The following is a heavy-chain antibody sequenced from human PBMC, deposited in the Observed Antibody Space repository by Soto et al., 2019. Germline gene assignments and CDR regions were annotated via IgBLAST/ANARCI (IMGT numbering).Heavy chain of an antibody. J-gene: IGHJ6*02. D-gene: IGHD5-18*01. CDR1: GFTFSSYD. V-gene: IGHV3-13*01. Sequence: GGSLRLSCAASGFTFSSYDMHWVRQATGKGLEWVSAIGTAGDTYYPGSVKGRFTISRENAKNSLYLQMNSLRAEDTAVYYCARGELEYVDTAMVTYYYGMDVWGQGTTVTVSS. CDR2: IGTAGDT. CDR3: ARGELEYVDTAMVTYYYGMDV.